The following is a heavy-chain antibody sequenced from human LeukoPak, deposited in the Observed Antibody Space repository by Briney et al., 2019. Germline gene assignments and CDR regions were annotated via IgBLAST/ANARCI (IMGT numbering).Heavy chain of an antibody. V-gene: IGHV3-21*01. CDR1: GFTFSRYS. CDR2: ISSSSTYI. Sequence: GGSLRLSCAASGFTFSRYSMNWFRQAPGKGLEWVSSISSSSTYIFYGDSVKGRFTISRDNAQNSLYLQMNSLRAEDTAVYYCARHGCPNRYHIDFWGQGTLVTVSS. D-gene: IGHD5-24*01. CDR3: ARHGCPNRYHIDF. J-gene: IGHJ4*02.